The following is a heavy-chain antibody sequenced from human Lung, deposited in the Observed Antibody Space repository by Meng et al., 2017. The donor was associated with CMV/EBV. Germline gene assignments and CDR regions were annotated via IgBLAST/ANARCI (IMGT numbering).Heavy chain of an antibody. V-gene: IGHV4-38-2*02. Sequence: SETLSLTCTVSNYSISSGHYWGWLRQPPGKGLEWIGSIYHSGSAYYNPSLKRPVTLSVDPSKNQFSLRLRSVTAADTAVYYCAGEGPYYDVFTGSYRHLYVAYWGQGTLVTVSS. CDR1: NYSISSGHY. CDR2: IYHSGSA. J-gene: IGHJ4*02. CDR3: AGEGPYYDVFTGSYRHLYVAY. D-gene: IGHD3-9*01.